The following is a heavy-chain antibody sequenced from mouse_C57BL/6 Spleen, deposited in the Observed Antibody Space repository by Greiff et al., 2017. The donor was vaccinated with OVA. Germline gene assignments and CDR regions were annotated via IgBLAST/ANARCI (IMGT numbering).Heavy chain of an antibody. J-gene: IGHJ2*01. D-gene: IGHD1-1*01. V-gene: IGHV1-82*01. Sequence: VKLVESGPELVKPGASVKISCKASGYAFSSSWMNWVKQRPGKGLEWIGRIYPGDGDTNYNGKFKGKATLTADKSSSTAYMQLSSLTSEDSAVYFCAREGITTVVAYFDYWGQGTTLTVSS. CDR1: GYAFSSSW. CDR2: IYPGDGDT. CDR3: AREGITTVVAYFDY.